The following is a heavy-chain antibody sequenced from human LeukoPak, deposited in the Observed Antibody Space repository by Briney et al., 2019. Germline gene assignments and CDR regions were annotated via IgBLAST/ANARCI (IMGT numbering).Heavy chain of an antibody. J-gene: IGHJ4*02. V-gene: IGHV4-59*01. CDR2: IYYSGST. Sequence: SETLSLTCAVYGGSFSGYYWSWIRQPPGKGLEWIGYIYYSGSTNYNPSLKSRVTISVDTSKNQFSLKLTSVTAADTAVYYCARTSLADYWGQGTLVTVSS. CDR1: GGSFSGYY. CDR3: ARTSLADY.